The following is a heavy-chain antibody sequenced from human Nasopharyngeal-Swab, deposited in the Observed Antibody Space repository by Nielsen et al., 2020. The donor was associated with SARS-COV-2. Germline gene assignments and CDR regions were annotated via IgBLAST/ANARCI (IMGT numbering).Heavy chain of an antibody. J-gene: IGHJ4*02. D-gene: IGHD3-10*01. V-gene: IGHV3-74*01. CDR3: ARDVGGATDF. CDR1: GFMFSSIY. CDR2: INFDGNDA. Sequence: GESLKIACTASGFMFSSIYMEWVRQAPGKGLVWVSRINFDGNDAQYADSVKGRFTISRDNARNTLYLQLNSLRGEDTALYFCARDVGGATDFRGQGTLVTVSS.